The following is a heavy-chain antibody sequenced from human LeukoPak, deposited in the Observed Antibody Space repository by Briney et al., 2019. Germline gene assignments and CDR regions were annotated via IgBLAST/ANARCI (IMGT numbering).Heavy chain of an antibody. J-gene: IGHJ4*02. V-gene: IGHV5-51*01. CDR2: IYPGDSDT. CDR3: ARRDYVPIFDY. Sequence: GGSLKISCKGSGYSFTSYWIGWVRQMPGKGLEWMGVIYPGDSDTRYSPSFQGQVTISADKTISTAYLQWSSLKASDTAMYYCARRDYVPIFDYWGQGTLVTVSS. CDR1: GYSFTSYW. D-gene: IGHD4-17*01.